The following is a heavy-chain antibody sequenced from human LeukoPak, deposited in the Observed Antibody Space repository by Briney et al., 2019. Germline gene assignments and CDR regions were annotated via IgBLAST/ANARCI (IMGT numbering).Heavy chain of an antibody. CDR3: ARGGRTTWHGMDV. CDR1: GFTFSFYS. D-gene: IGHD4-17*01. V-gene: IGHV3-21*01. J-gene: IGHJ6*02. CDR2: ISSSDSSDSYI. Sequence: GGSLRLSCAASGFTFSFYSMNWVRQAPGKGLEWVSSISSSDSSDSYIHYADSVKGRFTISRDNAKSSLYLQMNSLRVEDTAVYYCARGGRTTWHGMDVWGQGTTVTVSS.